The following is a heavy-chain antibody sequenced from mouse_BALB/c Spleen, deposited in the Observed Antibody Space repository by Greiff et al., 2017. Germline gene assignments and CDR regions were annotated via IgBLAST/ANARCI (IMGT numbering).Heavy chain of an antibody. CDR2: ISTYYGDA. CDR3: ARGYYGSSYWYFDV. Sequence: QVHVKQSGAELVRPGVSVKISCKGSGYTFTDYAMHWVKQSHAKSLEWIGVISTYYGDASYNQKFKGKATMTVDKSSSTAYMELARLTSEDSAIYYCARGYYGSSYWYFDVWGAGTTVTVSS. V-gene: IGHV1S137*01. D-gene: IGHD1-1*01. J-gene: IGHJ1*01. CDR1: GYTFTDYA.